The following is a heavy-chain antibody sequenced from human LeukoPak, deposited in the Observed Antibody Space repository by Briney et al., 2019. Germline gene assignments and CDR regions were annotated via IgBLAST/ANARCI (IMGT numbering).Heavy chain of an antibody. V-gene: IGHV3-11*01. D-gene: IGHD2-15*01. CDR3: ATLGRNYFDS. J-gene: IGHJ4*02. CDR2: ISSSGSAI. Sequence: GGSLRLSCAASRFTISDYYMTWIRQAPGKGLEWVSYISSSGSAIYYADSVKGRFTVSRDNAKNSLYLQMNSLRAEDTAVYYCATLGRNYFDSWGQGTLVTVSS. CDR1: RFTISDYY.